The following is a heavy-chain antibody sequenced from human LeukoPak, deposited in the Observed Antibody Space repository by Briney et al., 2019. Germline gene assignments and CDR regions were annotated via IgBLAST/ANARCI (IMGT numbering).Heavy chain of an antibody. V-gene: IGHV1-24*01. CDR2: FDPEDGET. CDR3: ATLLQGDSSGYYFDY. Sequence: ASVKVSCKVSGYTLTELSMHWVRQAPGKGLEWMGGFDPEDGETIYAQKFQSRVTMTEATSTDTAYMELSSLRSEDTAVYYCATLLQGDSSGYYFDYWGQGTLVTVSS. J-gene: IGHJ4*02. D-gene: IGHD3-22*01. CDR1: GYTLTELS.